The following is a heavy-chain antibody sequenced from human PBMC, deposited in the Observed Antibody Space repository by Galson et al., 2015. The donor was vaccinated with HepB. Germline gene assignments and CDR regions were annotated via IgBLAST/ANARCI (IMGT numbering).Heavy chain of an antibody. D-gene: IGHD2-2*01. CDR2: ISSSSSYT. CDR1: GFTVSSNY. V-gene: IGHV3-21*01. Sequence: SLRLSCAASGFTVSSNYMSWVRQAPGKGLEWVSSISSSSSYTYYADSMKGRFTISRDNAKNSLYLQMNSLRAEDTAVYYCARGSVVPVADYYYYMDVWGQGTTVTVSS. J-gene: IGHJ6*03. CDR3: ARGSVVPVADYYYYMDV.